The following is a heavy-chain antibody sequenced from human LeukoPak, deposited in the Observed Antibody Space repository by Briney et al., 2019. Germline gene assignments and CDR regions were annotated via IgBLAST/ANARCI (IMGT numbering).Heavy chain of an antibody. D-gene: IGHD2-15*01. V-gene: IGHV4-34*01. CDR3: ARNGYLAVDY. CDR1: GGSFSGYY. Sequence: SETLSLTCAVYGGSFSGYYWSWIRQPPGKGLEWIGEINHSGSTNYNPSLKSRVTISVDTSKNQFSLKLSSVTAADTAVYYCARNGYLAVDYWGQGTLVTVSS. J-gene: IGHJ4*02. CDR2: INHSGST.